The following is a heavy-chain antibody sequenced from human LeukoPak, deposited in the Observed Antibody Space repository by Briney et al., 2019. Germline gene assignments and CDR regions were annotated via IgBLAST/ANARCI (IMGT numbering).Heavy chain of an antibody. CDR2: IYYSGST. J-gene: IGHJ4*02. CDR3: ARHGPVYYRVEDYFDY. CDR1: GGSISSYY. Sequence: SETLSLTCTVSGGSISSYYWSWIRQPPGKGLEWIGYIYYSGSTNYNPSLKSRVTISVDTSKNQFSLKLSSMTAADTAVYYCARHGPVYYRVEDYFDYWGQGTRVTVSS. D-gene: IGHD3-9*01. V-gene: IGHV4-59*08.